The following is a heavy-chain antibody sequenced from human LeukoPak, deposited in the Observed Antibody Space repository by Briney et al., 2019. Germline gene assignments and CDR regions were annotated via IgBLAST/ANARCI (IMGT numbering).Heavy chain of an antibody. CDR2: IIPIFGTA. CDR3: TAQDIVVVPAAAYYYYGMDV. V-gene: IGHV1-69*13. CDR1: GGTFSSYA. D-gene: IGHD2-2*01. Sequence: ASVKVSRKASGGTFSSYAISWVRQAPGQGLEWMGGIIPIFGTANYAQKFQGRVTITADESTSTAYMELSSLRSEDTAVYYCTAQDIVVVPAAAYYYYGMDVWGQGTTVTVSS. J-gene: IGHJ6*02.